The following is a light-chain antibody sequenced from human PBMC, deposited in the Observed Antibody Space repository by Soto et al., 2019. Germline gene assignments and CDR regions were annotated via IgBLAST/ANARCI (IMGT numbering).Light chain of an antibody. J-gene: IGLJ3*02. CDR1: SSDIGLYNY. V-gene: IGLV2-8*01. Sequence: QSALTQPPSASGSPGQSVTISCAGTSSDIGLYNYVSWYQHHPGKAPRLIIYEVSKRPSGVPDRFSGSKSGNTASLTVSGLPAPDVAAYYYSSYAGDINFDVFGGGTKVTVL. CDR2: EVS. CDR3: SSYAGDINFDV.